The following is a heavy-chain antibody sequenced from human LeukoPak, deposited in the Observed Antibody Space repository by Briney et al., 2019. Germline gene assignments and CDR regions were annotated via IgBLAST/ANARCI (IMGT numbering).Heavy chain of an antibody. J-gene: IGHJ4*02. D-gene: IGHD6-13*01. CDR3: ARVRNIWSFLDS. V-gene: IGHV3-21*01. Sequence: GGSLRLSCAASGFTFSTYSMNWVRQAPGKGLEWVSSISSSSSYMYYADSMKGRFTISRDNAKNSLYLQMNSLRAEDTAMYYCARVRNIWSFLDSWGQGTLVTVSS. CDR1: GFTFSTYS. CDR2: ISSSSSYM.